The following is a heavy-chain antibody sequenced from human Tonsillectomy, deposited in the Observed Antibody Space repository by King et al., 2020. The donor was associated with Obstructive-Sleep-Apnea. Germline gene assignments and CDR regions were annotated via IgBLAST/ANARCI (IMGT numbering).Heavy chain of an antibody. D-gene: IGHD3-22*01. J-gene: IGHJ4*02. CDR2: ISGSGGST. CDR3: AKLRKYYDSSGYSTPHGY. Sequence: VQLVESGGGLVQPGGSLRLSCAASGFTFSSYAMSWVRQAPGKGLEWVSAISGSGGSTYYADSVKGRFTISRDNSKNTLYLQMNSLRAEDTAVYYCAKLRKYYDSSGYSTPHGYWGQGTLVTVSS. V-gene: IGHV3-23*04. CDR1: GFTFSSYA.